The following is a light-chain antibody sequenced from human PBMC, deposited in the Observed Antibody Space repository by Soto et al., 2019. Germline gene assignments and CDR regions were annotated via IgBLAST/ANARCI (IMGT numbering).Light chain of an antibody. V-gene: IGLV2-14*01. CDR3: SSYTSSSTPWV. CDR2: EVS. J-gene: IGLJ3*02. CDR1: SSDVGGYNY. Sequence: QSALTQPASVSGSPGQSITISCTGTSSDVGGYNYVSWYQQHPGKAPKFMIYEVSNRPSGVSNRFSGSKSGNTASLTISGVQAEDEADYYCSSYTSSSTPWVFGGGTKLTVL.